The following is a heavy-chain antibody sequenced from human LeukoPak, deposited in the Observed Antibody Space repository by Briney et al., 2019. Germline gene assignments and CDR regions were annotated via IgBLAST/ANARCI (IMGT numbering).Heavy chain of an antibody. CDR1: GGSFSGYY. Sequence: SETLSLTCAVYGGSFSGYYWSWIRQPPGKGLEWIGEINHSGSTNYNPSLKSRVTISVDTSKSQFSLKLSSVTAADTAVYYCARGRDYDILTGPRYYFDYWGQGTLVTVSS. V-gene: IGHV4-34*01. J-gene: IGHJ4*02. CDR2: INHSGST. CDR3: ARGRDYDILTGPRYYFDY. D-gene: IGHD3-9*01.